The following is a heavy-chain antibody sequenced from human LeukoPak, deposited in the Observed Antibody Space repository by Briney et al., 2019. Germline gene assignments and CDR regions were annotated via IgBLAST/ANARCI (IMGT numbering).Heavy chain of an antibody. D-gene: IGHD6-19*01. J-gene: IGHJ4*02. CDR3: ARIAVAGPFDY. CDR2: ISSSGSTI. Sequence: GGSLRLSCAASGFTFSDYYMSWIRQALGKGLEWVSYISSSGSTIYYADSVKGRFTISRDNAKNSLYLQMNSLRAEDTAVYYCARIAVAGPFDYWGQGTLVTVSS. V-gene: IGHV3-11*01. CDR1: GFTFSDYY.